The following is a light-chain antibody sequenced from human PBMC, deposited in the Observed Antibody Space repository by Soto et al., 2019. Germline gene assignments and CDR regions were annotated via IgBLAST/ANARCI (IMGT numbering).Light chain of an antibody. J-gene: IGLJ3*02. V-gene: IGLV2-14*01. CDR2: EVT. CDR1: SGDVGAYNY. Sequence: QSALTQPASVSGSPGQSITISCTGTSGDVGAYNYVSWYQQHPGKAPKLMIYEVTSRPSGVSNRFSGSKSGNTASLSISGLQDEDEDDYYCSSYTPTSTWVFGGGTKVTVL. CDR3: SSYTPTSTWV.